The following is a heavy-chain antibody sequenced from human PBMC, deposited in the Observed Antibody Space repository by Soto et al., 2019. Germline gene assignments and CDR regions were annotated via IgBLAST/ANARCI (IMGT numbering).Heavy chain of an antibody. Sequence: SETLSLTCTVSGGSISSYYWSWIRQPPGKGLEWIGYIYYSGSTNYNPSLKSRVTISVDTSKNQFSLKLSSVTAADTAVYYCARKGYSYGYTSFDYWGQGTLVTSPQ. V-gene: IGHV4-59*01. D-gene: IGHD5-18*01. CDR1: GGSISSYY. J-gene: IGHJ4*02. CDR2: IYYSGST. CDR3: ARKGYSYGYTSFDY.